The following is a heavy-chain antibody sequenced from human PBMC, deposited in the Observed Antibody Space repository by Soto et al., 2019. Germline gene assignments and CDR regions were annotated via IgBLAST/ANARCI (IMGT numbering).Heavy chain of an antibody. Sequence: PGGSLRLCCAASGFTFSSYVMSWVRQAPGKGLEWVSGISGGGGTTYYADSVKGRFTISRDNSKNTLYLQMNSLRAEDTAVYYCAKDRGSIGTEGFDYWGQGTLVTVSS. CDR3: AKDRGSIGTEGFDY. D-gene: IGHD3-10*01. J-gene: IGHJ4*02. CDR1: GFTFSSYV. CDR2: ISGGGGTT. V-gene: IGHV3-23*01.